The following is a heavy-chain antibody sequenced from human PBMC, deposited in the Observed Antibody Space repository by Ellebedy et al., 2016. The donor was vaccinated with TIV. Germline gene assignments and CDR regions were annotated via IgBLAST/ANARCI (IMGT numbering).Heavy chain of an antibody. CDR1: DFTFSSYA. J-gene: IGHJ4*02. CDR2: LDGGGGMT. Sequence: PGGSLRLSCTGSDFTFSSYAMGWVRQSPGKGLEWVSGLDGGGGMTSYTDSVKGRFTISRDNSKDTLYLQMNNLRPEDTAIYYCAKGDNVDLNYFDFWGQGTLVTVSS. CDR3: AKGDNVDLNYFDF. D-gene: IGHD5-12*01. V-gene: IGHV3-23*01.